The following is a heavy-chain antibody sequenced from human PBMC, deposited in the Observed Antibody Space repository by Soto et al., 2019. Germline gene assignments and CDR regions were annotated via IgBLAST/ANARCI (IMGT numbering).Heavy chain of an antibody. CDR2: INHSGST. J-gene: IGHJ5*02. CDR3: ARGRWTYYYDSSGYYSGWFDP. CDR1: GGSFSGYY. Sequence: PSETLSLTCAVYGGSFSGYYWSWIRQPPGKGLEWIGEINHSGSTNYNPSLKSRVTISVDTSKNQFSLKLSSVTAADTAVYYCARGRWTYYYDSSGYYSGWFDPWGQGTLVTVSS. V-gene: IGHV4-34*01. D-gene: IGHD3-22*01.